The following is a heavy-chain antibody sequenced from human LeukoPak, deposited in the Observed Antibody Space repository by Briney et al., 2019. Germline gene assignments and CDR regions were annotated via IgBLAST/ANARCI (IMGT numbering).Heavy chain of an antibody. CDR1: GYTFSTYD. V-gene: IGHV1-18*01. D-gene: IGHD1-26*01. CDR3: ARVSRSYRFHGFDY. J-gene: IGHJ4*02. Sequence: ASVKVSCKAAGYTFSTYDISWVRQATGQGLEWMGWMNPKSGNTLYAQKLQGRVTMTTDTSTSTAYMELRSLRSDDTAVYYCARVSRSYRFHGFDYWGQGTLVTVSS. CDR2: MNPKSGNT.